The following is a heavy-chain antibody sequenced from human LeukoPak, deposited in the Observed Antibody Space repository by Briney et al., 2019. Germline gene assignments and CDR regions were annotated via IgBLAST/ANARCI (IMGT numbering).Heavy chain of an antibody. Sequence: GGSLRLSCAASGFTFSSYWMHWVRQAPGKGLVWVSRIDGDGSSTSYADPVKGRFTTSRDDAKNTLYLQMNSLRAEDTAVYYCARTIVGAAFDYWGQGTLVTVSS. CDR2: IDGDGSST. J-gene: IGHJ4*02. D-gene: IGHD1-26*01. CDR1: GFTFSSYW. CDR3: ARTIVGAAFDY. V-gene: IGHV3-74*01.